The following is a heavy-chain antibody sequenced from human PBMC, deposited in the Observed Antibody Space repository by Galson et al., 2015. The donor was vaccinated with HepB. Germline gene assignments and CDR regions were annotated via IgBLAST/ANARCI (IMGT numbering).Heavy chain of an antibody. V-gene: IGHV1-18*01. Sequence: SVKVSCKASGYTFTSYGISWVRQAPGQGLEWMGWISAYKGNTNYAQKLQGRVTMTRDTSTRTAYMELRSLRSDDTAVYYCARGRGSGIYYVGGPNKEELTIHLNYWGQGTLVTVSS. CDR3: ARGRGSGIYYVGGPNKEELTIHLNY. J-gene: IGHJ4*02. CDR1: GYTFTSYG. D-gene: IGHD1-26*01. CDR2: ISAYKGNT.